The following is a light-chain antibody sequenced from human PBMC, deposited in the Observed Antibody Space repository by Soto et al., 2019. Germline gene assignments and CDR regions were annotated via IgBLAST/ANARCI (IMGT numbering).Light chain of an antibody. CDR1: SSDVGAYNY. CDR2: DVT. J-gene: IGLJ1*01. CDR3: TSYTSTSTYV. Sequence: QSVLTQPASVSGPPGQSITISCTGTSSDVGAYNYVSWYQHHPGKAPRLVIYDVTNRPSGISDRFSGSKSGKTAYLNTSGLLAEDEADYYCTSYTSTSTYVLGTG. V-gene: IGLV2-14*01.